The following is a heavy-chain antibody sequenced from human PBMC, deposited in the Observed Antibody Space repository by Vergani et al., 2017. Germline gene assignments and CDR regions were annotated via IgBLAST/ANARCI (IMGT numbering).Heavy chain of an antibody. CDR2: INHSGTT. CDR3: ARGMFIYGMDV. CDR1: GGSFSGYY. Sequence: QVQLQQWGAGLLKPSETLSLTCAVYGGSFSGYYWSWIRQPPGKGLEWIGEINHSGTTTYNPSLKSRVTISVDTSKKQFSLKLSSVTAADTAVYYCARGMFIYGMDVWGQGTTVTVSS. V-gene: IGHV4-34*01. D-gene: IGHD3-10*02. J-gene: IGHJ6*02.